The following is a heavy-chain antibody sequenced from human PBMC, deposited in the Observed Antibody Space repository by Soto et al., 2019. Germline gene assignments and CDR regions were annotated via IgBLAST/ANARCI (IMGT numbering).Heavy chain of an antibody. V-gene: IGHV3-30*18. CDR1: GFTFSTYG. Sequence: PGGSLRLSCAASGFTFSTYGMHWVRQAPGKGLEWVAVISYDGSNKYYGDSVKGRFTISRDNSKNTVYVQMNSLRAEDTAVYYCAKDQSVLQLDSSGYYSYFYGMDVWGQGTTVTVSS. D-gene: IGHD3-22*01. CDR3: AKDQSVLQLDSSGYYSYFYGMDV. CDR2: ISYDGSNK. J-gene: IGHJ6*02.